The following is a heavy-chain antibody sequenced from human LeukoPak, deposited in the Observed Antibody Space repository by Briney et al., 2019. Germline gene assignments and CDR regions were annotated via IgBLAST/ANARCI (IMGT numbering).Heavy chain of an antibody. CDR3: ARAVETAFDY. CDR1: GFTFSSYS. CDR2: ISSSSSTI. V-gene: IGHV3-48*04. Sequence: GGSLRLSCAASGFTFSSYSMNWVRQAPGKGLEWVSYISSSSSTIYYADSVKGRFTISRDNAKNSLYLQMNNLRTEDTAVYYCARAVETAFDYWGQGTLVTVSS. D-gene: IGHD5-18*01. J-gene: IGHJ4*02.